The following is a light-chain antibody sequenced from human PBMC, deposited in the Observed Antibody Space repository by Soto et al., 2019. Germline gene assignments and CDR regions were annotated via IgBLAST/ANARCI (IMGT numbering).Light chain of an antibody. CDR3: SVWDDSLTGWV. CDR2: NNN. CDR1: NSNIGSHT. V-gene: IGLV1-44*01. Sequence: QSVLTQPPSASGTPGQRVTISCSGSNSNIGSHTVNWYQQLPGTAPKLLMYNNNQRPSGVPDRFSGSKSGTSASLAISGLQSEDEADYYCSVWDDSLTGWVFGGGTKLTVL. J-gene: IGLJ3*02.